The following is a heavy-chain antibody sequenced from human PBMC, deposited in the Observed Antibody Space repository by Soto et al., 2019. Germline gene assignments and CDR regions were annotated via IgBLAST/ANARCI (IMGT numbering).Heavy chain of an antibody. CDR3: AREPIITMIVVVITASSPYYGMDV. V-gene: IGHV1-3*01. D-gene: IGHD3-22*01. J-gene: IGHJ6*02. Sequence: ASVKVSCKASGYTFTSYAMHWVRQAPGQRLEWMGWINAGNGNTKYSQKFQGRVTITRDTSASTAYMELSSLRSEDTAVYYCAREPIITMIVVVITASSPYYGMDVWGQGTTVTSP. CDR2: INAGNGNT. CDR1: GYTFTSYA.